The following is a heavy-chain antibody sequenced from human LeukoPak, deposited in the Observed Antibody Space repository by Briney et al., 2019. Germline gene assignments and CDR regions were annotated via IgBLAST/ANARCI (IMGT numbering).Heavy chain of an antibody. CDR1: GGSTSNYY. CDR3: ARDSQYYGPFDY. Sequence: SETLSLTCTVSGGSTSNYYWTWIRQPAGKGLEWIGRSYPSGSTNYNPSLKSRVTMSLDTSKNQFSLKLRSVTAADTAVYYCARDSQYYGPFDYWGQGTLVTVSS. J-gene: IGHJ4*02. V-gene: IGHV4-4*07. D-gene: IGHD3-3*01. CDR2: SYPSGST.